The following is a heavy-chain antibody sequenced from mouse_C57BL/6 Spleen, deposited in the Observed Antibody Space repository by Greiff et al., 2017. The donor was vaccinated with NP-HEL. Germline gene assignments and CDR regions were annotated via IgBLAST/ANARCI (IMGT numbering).Heavy chain of an antibody. CDR3: ARDRETGTWYFDV. CDR2: ISDGGSYT. J-gene: IGHJ1*03. D-gene: IGHD4-1*01. CDR1: GFTFSSYA. Sequence: EVKLVESGGGLVKPGGSLKLSCAASGFTFSSYAMSWVRQTPEKRLEWVATISDGGSYTYYPDNVKGRFTISRDNAKNNLYLQMSHLKSEDTAMYYCARDRETGTWYFDVWGTGTTVTVSS. V-gene: IGHV5-4*01.